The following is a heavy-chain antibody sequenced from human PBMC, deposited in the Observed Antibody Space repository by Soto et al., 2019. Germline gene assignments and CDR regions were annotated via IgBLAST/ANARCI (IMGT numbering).Heavy chain of an antibody. V-gene: IGHV1-18*01. CDR2: ISAYNGNT. D-gene: IGHD3-3*01. J-gene: IGHJ5*02. Sequence: ASVKVSCKASGYTFTSYGISWVRQAPGQGLEWMGWISAYNGNTNYAQKLQGRVTMTTDTSTSTAYMELRSLRSDDTAVYYCARVNDFWSGSNWFDPWGQGTLVTVS. CDR3: ARVNDFWSGSNWFDP. CDR1: GYTFTSYG.